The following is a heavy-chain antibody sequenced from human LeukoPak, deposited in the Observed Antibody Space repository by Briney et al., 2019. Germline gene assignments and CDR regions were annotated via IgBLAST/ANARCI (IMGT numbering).Heavy chain of an antibody. CDR2: ISWNSGSI. J-gene: IGHJ4*02. Sequence: PGGSLRLSCAASGFTFDDYAMHWVRQAPGKGLEWVSGISWNSGSIGYADSVKGRFTISRDNAKNSLYLQMNSLRAEDTALHYCAKEHYGDYYFDYWGQGTLVTVSS. CDR3: AKEHYGDYYFDY. CDR1: GFTFDDYA. V-gene: IGHV3-9*01. D-gene: IGHD4-17*01.